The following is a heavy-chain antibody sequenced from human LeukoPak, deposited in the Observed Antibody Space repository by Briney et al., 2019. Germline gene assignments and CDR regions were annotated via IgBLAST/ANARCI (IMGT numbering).Heavy chain of an antibody. J-gene: IGHJ3*02. V-gene: IGHV4-31*03. CDR3: ARARSYCSSTSCYEIDASDI. D-gene: IGHD2-2*01. CDR1: GGSISSGGYY. Sequence: TSETLSLTCTVSGGSISSGGYYWSWIRQHPGKGLEWIGYIYYSGSTYYNPSLKSRVTISVDTSKNQFSLKLSSVTAADTAVYYCARARSYCSSTSCYEIDASDIWGQGTMVTVSS. CDR2: IYYSGST.